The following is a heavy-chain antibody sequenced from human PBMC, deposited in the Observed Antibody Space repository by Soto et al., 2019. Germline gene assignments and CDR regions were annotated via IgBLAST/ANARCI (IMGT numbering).Heavy chain of an antibody. D-gene: IGHD4-17*01. V-gene: IGHV4-39*01. Sequence: SETLSLTCTVSGDSISNNTNYWGWIRQPPGKGLEWIVSIYSSGSTYYNPSLKNRVTISVVTSKSQFSLKLSSVTAADTAVYFCATRDTVTTYYFDNWGRGTLVTVSS. CDR3: ATRDTVTTYYFDN. CDR2: IYSSGST. J-gene: IGHJ4*02. CDR1: GDSISNNTNY.